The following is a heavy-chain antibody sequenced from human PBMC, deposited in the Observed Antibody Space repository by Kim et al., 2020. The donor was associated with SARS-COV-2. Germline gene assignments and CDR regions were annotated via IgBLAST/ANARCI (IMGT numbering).Heavy chain of an antibody. CDR2: IYYSGST. V-gene: IGHV4-59*13. CDR1: GGSISSYY. Sequence: SETLSLTCTVSGGSISSYYWSWIRQPPGKGLEWIGYIYYSGSTNYNPSLKSRVTISVDTSKNQFSLKLSSVTAADTAVYYCAGTLVVTTGWWFDPWGQGTLVTVSS. J-gene: IGHJ5*02. CDR3: AGTLVVTTGWWFDP. D-gene: IGHD3-22*01.